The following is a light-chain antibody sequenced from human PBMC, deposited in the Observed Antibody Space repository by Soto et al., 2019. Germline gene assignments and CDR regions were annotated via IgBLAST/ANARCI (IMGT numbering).Light chain of an antibody. CDR2: DVS. V-gene: IGLV2-14*01. J-gene: IGLJ2*01. CDR1: SSDLGGNNY. Sequence: QSALTQPASVSGSPGQSITISCTGTSSDLGGNNYVSWYQQHPGKAPKLMIYDVSDRPSGVSNRFSGSKSGNTASLTISGLQAEDEADYYCSSYSRISTSVVFGGGTQLTVL. CDR3: SSYSRISTSVV.